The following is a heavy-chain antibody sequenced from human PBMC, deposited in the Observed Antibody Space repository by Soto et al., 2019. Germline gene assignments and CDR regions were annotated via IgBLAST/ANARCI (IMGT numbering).Heavy chain of an antibody. D-gene: IGHD2-15*01. Sequence: GGSLRLSCGASGFTFSSYGMHWVRQAPGKGLEWVAVIWYDGSNKYYADSVKGRFTISRDNSKNTLYLQMNSLRAEDTAVYYCARVGGHSAYYYYGMDVWGQGTTVTVS. CDR3: ARVGGHSAYYYYGMDV. CDR1: GFTFSSYG. CDR2: IWYDGSNK. J-gene: IGHJ6*02. V-gene: IGHV3-33*01.